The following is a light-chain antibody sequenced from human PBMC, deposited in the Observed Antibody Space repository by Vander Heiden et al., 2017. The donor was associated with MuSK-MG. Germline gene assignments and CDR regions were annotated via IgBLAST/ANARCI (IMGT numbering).Light chain of an antibody. V-gene: IGKV3-15*01. CDR2: STS. Sequence: ETVMTQSPATLSVSPGESATLSCRASQSVSTNLAWYQQKPGQAPRLLIYSTSTRATGTPARFSGSGYETEFTLTTSSRQSEDFAVYYCQQDNNWPPITFGQGTRLDIK. CDR3: QQDNNWPPIT. CDR1: QSVSTN. J-gene: IGKJ5*01.